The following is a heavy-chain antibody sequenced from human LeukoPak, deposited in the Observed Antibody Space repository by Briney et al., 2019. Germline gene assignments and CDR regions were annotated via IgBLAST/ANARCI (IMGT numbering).Heavy chain of an antibody. CDR3: ARGSHSF. J-gene: IGHJ3*01. V-gene: IGHV3-72*01. Sequence: GGSLRLSCAASGFIFSDHYMDWVRQAPGMGLEWVARSRNKANRYTTVYAASVQGRFTISRDESKNSLFLQMNSLITEDTAVYFCARGSHSFWGQGTMVTVSS. CDR1: GFIFSDHY. CDR2: SRNKANRYTT.